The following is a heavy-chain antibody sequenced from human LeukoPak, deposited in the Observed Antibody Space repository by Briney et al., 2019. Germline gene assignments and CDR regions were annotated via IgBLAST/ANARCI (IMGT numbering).Heavy chain of an antibody. CDR2: ISSGGSTI. Sequence: PGGSLRLSCAASGFTFSSYSMNWVRQAPGKGLEWVSYISSGGSTIYYADSVKGRFTISRDNAKNSLFLQMNSLSAEDTAVYYCARAGGQLLHGFGYFEYWGQGTLVTVSS. CDR3: ARAGGQLLHGFGYFEY. CDR1: GFTFSSYS. J-gene: IGHJ4*02. V-gene: IGHV3-48*01. D-gene: IGHD6-13*01.